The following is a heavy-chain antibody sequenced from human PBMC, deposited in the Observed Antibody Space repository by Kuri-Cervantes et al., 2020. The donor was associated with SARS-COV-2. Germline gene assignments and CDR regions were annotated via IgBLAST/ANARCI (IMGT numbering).Heavy chain of an antibody. CDR2: IYYSGST. CDR1: GGSISSSSYY. CDR3: ARSGSLHMGRYYYYYMDV. J-gene: IGHJ6*03. V-gene: IGHV4-39*01. Sequence: SETLSLTCTVSGGSISSSSYYWGWIRQPPGKGLEWIGSIYYSGSTYYNPSLKSRVTISVDTSKNQFSLKLSSVTAADTAVYYCARSGSLHMGRYYYYYMDVWGKGTTVTVFS. D-gene: IGHD1-26*01.